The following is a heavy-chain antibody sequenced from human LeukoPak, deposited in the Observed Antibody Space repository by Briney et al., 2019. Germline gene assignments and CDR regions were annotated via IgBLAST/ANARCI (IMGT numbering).Heavy chain of an antibody. Sequence: ASVKVSCKASGYTFTSYGISWVRQAPGQGLEWMGIINPSGGSTSYAQKFQGRVTMTRDTSTSTVYMELSSLRSEDTAVYYCAREVNTAMVLKYWGQGTLVTVSS. V-gene: IGHV1-46*01. CDR3: AREVNTAMVLKY. CDR1: GYTFTSYG. J-gene: IGHJ4*02. CDR2: INPSGGST. D-gene: IGHD5-18*01.